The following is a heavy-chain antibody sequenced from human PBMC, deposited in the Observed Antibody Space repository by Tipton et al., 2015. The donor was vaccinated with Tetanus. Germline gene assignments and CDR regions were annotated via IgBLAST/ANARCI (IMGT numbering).Heavy chain of an antibody. Sequence: TLSLTCTVSGGSISSGNYYWGWIRQPPGKGLEWIGSFYFSGRTYYSPPLKSRVTISVDTSNTQFSLKLTSVTAADSAVYYCARHESLVGGSYDYWGQGTLVTVSS. D-gene: IGHD3-10*01. CDR3: ARHESLVGGSYDY. CDR1: GGSISSGNYY. CDR2: FYFSGRT. J-gene: IGHJ4*02. V-gene: IGHV4-39*01.